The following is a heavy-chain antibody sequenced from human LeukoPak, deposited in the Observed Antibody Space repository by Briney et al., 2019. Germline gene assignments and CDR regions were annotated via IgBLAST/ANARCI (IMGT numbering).Heavy chain of an antibody. CDR1: GGSVSSGSYY. D-gene: IGHD3-10*01. CDR3: ARSDYGSGNYYWSLDY. V-gene: IGHV4-61*01. CDR2: IYYSGST. J-gene: IGHJ4*02. Sequence: PSETLSLTCTVSGGSVSSGSYYWSWIRQPPGKGLEWIGYIYYSGSTNYNPSLKSRVTISIDTSKNQFSLKLSSVTAADTAVYYCARSDYGSGNYYWSLDYWGQGTLVTVSS.